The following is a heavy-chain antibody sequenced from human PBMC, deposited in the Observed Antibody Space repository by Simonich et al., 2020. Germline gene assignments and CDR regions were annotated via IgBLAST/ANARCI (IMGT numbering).Heavy chain of an antibody. D-gene: IGHD2-15*01. J-gene: IGHJ4*02. CDR2: ISAYNGNT. CDR3: ARASRGTWWYYYFDY. CDR1: GYTFTSYG. Sequence: QVQLVQSGAEVKKPGASVKVSCKASGYTFTSYGISWVRQAPGKGLEWMGWISAYNGNTNYAQKLQGRVTITTDTSTSTAYMELRSLRSDDTAVYYCARASRGTWWYYYFDYWGQGTLVTVSS. V-gene: IGHV1-18*01.